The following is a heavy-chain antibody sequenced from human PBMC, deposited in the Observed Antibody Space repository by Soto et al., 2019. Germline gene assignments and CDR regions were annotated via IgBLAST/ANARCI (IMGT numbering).Heavy chain of an antibody. V-gene: IGHV2-5*02. D-gene: IGHD3-10*01. Sequence: GTGPTLVNHTRTLTMTCTFSGFSLSTSGVGVGWIRQPPGKALEWLALIYWDDDKRYSPSLKSRLTITKDTSKNQVVLTMTNMDPVDTATYYCAHRLIYGSGSYSRFDPWGQGTLVTVSS. CDR3: AHRLIYGSGSYSRFDP. CDR2: IYWDDDK. CDR1: GFSLSTSGVG. J-gene: IGHJ5*02.